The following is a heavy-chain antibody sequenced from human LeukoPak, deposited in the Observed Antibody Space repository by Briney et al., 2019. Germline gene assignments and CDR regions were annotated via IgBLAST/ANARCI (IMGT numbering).Heavy chain of an antibody. J-gene: IGHJ4*02. D-gene: IGHD6-13*01. CDR1: TFSSYW. CDR3: ARIAAAGTSFDY. V-gene: IGHV4-39*01. Sequence: TFSSYWMTWIRQPPGKGLEWIGSIYYSGSTYYNPSLKSRVTISVDTSKNQFSLKLSSVTAADTAVYYCARIAAAGTSFDYWGQGTLVTVSS. CDR2: IYYSGST.